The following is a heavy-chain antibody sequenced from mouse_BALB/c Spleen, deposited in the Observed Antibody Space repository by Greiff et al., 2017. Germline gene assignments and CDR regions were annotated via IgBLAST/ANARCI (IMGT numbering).Heavy chain of an antibody. V-gene: IGHV2-6-7*01. CDR2: IWGDGST. D-gene: IGHD1-1*01. CDR3: ARERGPYYGSSYGYYAMDY. J-gene: IGHJ4*01. Sequence: QVQLQQSGPGLVAPSQSLSITCTVSGFSLTGYGVNWVRQPPGKGLEWLGMIWGDGSTDYNSALKSRLSISKDNSKSQVFLKMNSLQTDDTARYYCARERGPYYGSSYGYYAMDYWGQGTSVTVSS. CDR1: GFSLTGYG.